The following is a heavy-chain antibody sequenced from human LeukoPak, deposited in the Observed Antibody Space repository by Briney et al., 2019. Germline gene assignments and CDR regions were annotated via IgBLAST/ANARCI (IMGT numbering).Heavy chain of an antibody. CDR2: ISGSGGAT. CDR3: AKYSPYDVVTGSRYYFDS. V-gene: IGHV3-23*01. D-gene: IGHD3-9*01. CDR1: GFTFSSCG. Sequence: GGSLRLSCAASGFTFSSCGMSWVRQAPGKGLEWVSAISGSGGATYYADSVKGRFTISRDNSKNTLYMQMNSLRAEDTAVYYCAKYSPYDVVTGSRYYFDSWGQGTLVTVSS. J-gene: IGHJ4*02.